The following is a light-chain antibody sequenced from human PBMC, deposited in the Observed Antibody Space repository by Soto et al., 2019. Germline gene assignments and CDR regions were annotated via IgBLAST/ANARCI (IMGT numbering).Light chain of an antibody. Sequence: QSVLTQPPSASGTPGQRVTISCSGSSSNIGINFVYWYQQFPGTAPKLLIYKNNQRPSGVPDRFSGSKSGTSASLAISGLRSEDEANYFCAAWDDSLSGPVFGGGTKVTVL. CDR2: KNN. V-gene: IGLV1-47*01. J-gene: IGLJ2*01. CDR3: AAWDDSLSGPV. CDR1: SSNIGINF.